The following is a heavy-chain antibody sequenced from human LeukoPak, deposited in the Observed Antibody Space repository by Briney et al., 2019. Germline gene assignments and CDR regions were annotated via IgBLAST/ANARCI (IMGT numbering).Heavy chain of an antibody. CDR1: GFTFSNYW. J-gene: IGHJ4*02. D-gene: IGHD6-13*01. CDR3: ASGRQLGY. V-gene: IGHV3-7*01. Sequence: GGSLRLSCAASGFTFSNYWMSWVRQAPGKGLEWVANIKEDGSEKYYVDSVKGRFTISRGNSRNSLYLQMNSLRAEDTAVYYCASGRQLGYWRQGTLVSVSS. CDR2: IKEDGSEK.